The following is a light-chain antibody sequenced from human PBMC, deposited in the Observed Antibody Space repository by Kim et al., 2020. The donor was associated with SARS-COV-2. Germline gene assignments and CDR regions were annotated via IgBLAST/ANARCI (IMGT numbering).Light chain of an antibody. Sequence: DIQMTQSPSTLSASVGDRVTITCRASQNIGRSLAWYQQKPGKAPNLLIYKTSSLERGVTSRFSGSGSGTEFTLTISRLQPDDFATYYCQQYNTYSTFGLGTKVDIK. J-gene: IGKJ1*01. V-gene: IGKV1-5*03. CDR2: KTS. CDR1: QNIGRS. CDR3: QQYNTYST.